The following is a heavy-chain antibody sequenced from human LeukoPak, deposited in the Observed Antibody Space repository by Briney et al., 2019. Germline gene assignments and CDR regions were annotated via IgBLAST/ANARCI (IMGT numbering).Heavy chain of an antibody. D-gene: IGHD3-10*01. CDR3: ARDRGAPGYNWFDP. Sequence: SETLSLTCTVSGASVSSGDYYWAWLRQPPGKGLEWIGYIYYSGSTNYNPSLKSPVTISVDTSKNQFSLKLSSVTAADTAVYYCARDRGAPGYNWFDPWGQGTLVTVSS. J-gene: IGHJ5*02. CDR2: IYYSGST. V-gene: IGHV4-61*08. CDR1: GASVSSGDYY.